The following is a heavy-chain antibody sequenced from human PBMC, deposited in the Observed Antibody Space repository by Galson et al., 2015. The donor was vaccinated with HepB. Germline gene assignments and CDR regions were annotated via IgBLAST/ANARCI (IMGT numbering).Heavy chain of an antibody. CDR2: IYPGDSDT. Sequence: QSGAEVKKPGESLKISCKGSGYSFTSYWIGWVRQMPGKGLEWMGIIYPGDSDTRYSPSFQGQVTISADKSISTAYLQWSSLKASDPAMYYCARHGRFGEFPLERMDVWGQGTTVTVSS. CDR1: GYSFTSYW. J-gene: IGHJ6*02. CDR3: ARHGRFGEFPLERMDV. V-gene: IGHV5-51*01. D-gene: IGHD3-10*01.